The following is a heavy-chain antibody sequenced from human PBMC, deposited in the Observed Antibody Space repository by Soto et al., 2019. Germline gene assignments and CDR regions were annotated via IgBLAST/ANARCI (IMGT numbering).Heavy chain of an antibody. J-gene: IGHJ6*02. D-gene: IGHD1-26*01. CDR3: AGRVGATNYGMDV. V-gene: IGHV3-53*01. Sequence: EVQLVESGGGLIQPGGSLRLSCAASEFTVSGNYMNWVRQAPGKGLECVSTIYSGGSTYYADSVKGRFTISRDNSKNTLYLQMNNLRAEDTAVYYCAGRVGATNYGMDVWGQGTTVTVSS. CDR2: IYSGGST. CDR1: EFTVSGNY.